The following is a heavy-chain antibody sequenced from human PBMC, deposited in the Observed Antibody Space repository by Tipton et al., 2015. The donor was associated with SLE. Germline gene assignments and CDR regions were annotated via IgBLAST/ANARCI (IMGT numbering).Heavy chain of an antibody. CDR1: GGSISFDY. CDR3: ASVGFSVAGTSEDAFDI. J-gene: IGHJ3*02. D-gene: IGHD6-19*01. V-gene: IGHV4-34*01. CDR2: INHSGSS. Sequence: TLSLTCTVSGGSISFDYWSWIRQSAGRGLEWIGEINHSGSSNYNPSLKSRVTISIDTSKNQFSLQLSSVTAADTAVYYCASVGFSVAGTSEDAFDIWGQGTMVTVS.